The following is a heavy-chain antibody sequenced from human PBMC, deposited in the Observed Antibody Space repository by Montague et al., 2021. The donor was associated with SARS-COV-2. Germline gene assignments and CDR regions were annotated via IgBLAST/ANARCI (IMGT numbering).Heavy chain of an antibody. CDR3: ARSSGYCGGDCNSGINY. CDR2: ISYDGSNK. Sequence: SLRLSCAASGLTFSGYAMHWVRQAPGKGLERVAVISYDGSNKYYADSVKGRFTISRDNSKNTVYLQMNSLRPEDTAVFYCARSSGYCGGDCNSGINYWGQGTLVTVSS. V-gene: IGHV3-30*04. CDR1: GLTFSGYA. J-gene: IGHJ4*02. D-gene: IGHD2-21*02.